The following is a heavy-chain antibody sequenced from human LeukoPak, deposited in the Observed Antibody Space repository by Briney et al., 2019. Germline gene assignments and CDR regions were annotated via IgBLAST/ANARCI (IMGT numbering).Heavy chain of an antibody. CDR2: IDPSDSYT. CDR1: GYSFTSYW. Sequence: LGESLKISCKGSGYSFTSYWISWVRQMPGKGLEWMGRIDPSDSYTNYSPSFQGQVTISADKSVNTAYLQWSSLKASDTAMYYCARLSGRVVCSAGSCYIDSWGQGTLVTVSS. D-gene: IGHD2-15*01. V-gene: IGHV5-10-1*04. J-gene: IGHJ4*02. CDR3: ARLSGRVVCSAGSCYIDS.